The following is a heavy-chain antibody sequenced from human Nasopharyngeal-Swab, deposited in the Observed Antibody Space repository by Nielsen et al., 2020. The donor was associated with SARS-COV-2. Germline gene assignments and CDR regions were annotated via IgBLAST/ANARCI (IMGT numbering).Heavy chain of an antibody. CDR3: ARDLVYYYDSSGYYYHYYYGMDV. Sequence: GESLKISCAASGFTFSIYAMSWVRQAPGKGLEWVSVIYSGGSTYYADSVKGRFTISRDNSKNTLYLQMNSLRAEDTAVYYCARDLVYYYDSSGYYYHYYYGMDVWGQGTTVTVSS. J-gene: IGHJ6*02. D-gene: IGHD3-22*01. CDR1: GFTFSIYA. V-gene: IGHV3-53*01. CDR2: IYSGGST.